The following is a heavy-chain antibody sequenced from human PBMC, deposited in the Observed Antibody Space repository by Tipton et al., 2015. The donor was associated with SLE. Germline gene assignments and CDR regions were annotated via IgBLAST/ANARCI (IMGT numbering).Heavy chain of an antibody. D-gene: IGHD5-12*01. Sequence: TLSLTCAVYGGSFSGYYWSWIRQPPGKGLEWIGEINHSGSTNYNPSLKSRVTISVDTSKNQFSLKLSSVTAVDTAVYYCATGYDFQTGWFQHWGQGTLVTVSS. J-gene: IGHJ1*01. V-gene: IGHV4-34*01. CDR1: GGSFSGYY. CDR2: INHSGST. CDR3: ATGYDFQTGWFQH.